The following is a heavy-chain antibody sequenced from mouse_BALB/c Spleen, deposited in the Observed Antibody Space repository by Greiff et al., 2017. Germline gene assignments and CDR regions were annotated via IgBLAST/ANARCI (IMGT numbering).Heavy chain of an antibody. D-gene: IGHD1-2*01. CDR1: GFNINDYY. V-gene: IGHV14-1*02. CDR2: IDPENDNT. J-gene: IGHJ3*01. CDR3: VNGHSWFAY. Sequence: EVQLQQSGAELVRPGALVKMSCKASGFNINDYYMHWVKQRPERGLEWIGWIDPENDNTIDDPKFQGKASITADTSSNTAYLERSSLTSKDTAVYYSVNGHSWFAYWGQGTLGTVSA.